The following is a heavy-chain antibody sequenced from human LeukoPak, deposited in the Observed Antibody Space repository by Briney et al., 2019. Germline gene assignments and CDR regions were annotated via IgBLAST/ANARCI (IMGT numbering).Heavy chain of an antibody. CDR1: GFTFSSYA. CDR3: ARDFADTYYYYYMDV. V-gene: IGHV3-23*01. Sequence: PGGSLRLSCAASGFTFSSYAMSWVRQAPGKGLVWVSRISSDESSTDYADSVKGRFTISRDNAKNSLYLQMNSLRAEDTAVYYCARDFADTYYYYYMDVWGKGTTVTISS. D-gene: IGHD3-3*01. CDR2: ISSDESST. J-gene: IGHJ6*03.